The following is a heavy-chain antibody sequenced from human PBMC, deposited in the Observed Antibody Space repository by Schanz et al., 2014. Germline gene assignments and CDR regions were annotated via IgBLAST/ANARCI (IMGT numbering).Heavy chain of an antibody. V-gene: IGHV3-7*03. Sequence: VQLVESGGGVVRPGRSLRLSCAASGFTFSTYWMSWVRQAPGKGLEWVANIKQDESERSYVDSVKGRFTISRDNSDNTLFLQMNSLRAEDTAVYYCAAASIGYQLLNNDMDVWGQGTSVTVSS. CDR2: IKQDESER. CDR1: GFTFSTYW. J-gene: IGHJ6*02. CDR3: AAASIGYQLLNNDMDV. D-gene: IGHD2-2*01.